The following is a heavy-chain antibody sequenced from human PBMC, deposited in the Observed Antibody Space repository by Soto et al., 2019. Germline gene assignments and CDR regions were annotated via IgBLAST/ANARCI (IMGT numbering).Heavy chain of an antibody. CDR1: GGTFSTYA. V-gene: IGHV1-69*06. J-gene: IGHJ4*02. CDR3: ATATSYGHRGIYYFKY. D-gene: IGHD5-18*01. CDR2: INPTFGTA. Sequence: QVQLVQSGAEVKKPGSSVKVSCKASGGTFSTYAINWVRQAPGQGLEWMGGINPTFGTASYAQEFQGRVTIIADKSTNTAYMELSSLRSEDTAVYYCATATSYGHRGIYYFKYWGQGTLVTVSS.